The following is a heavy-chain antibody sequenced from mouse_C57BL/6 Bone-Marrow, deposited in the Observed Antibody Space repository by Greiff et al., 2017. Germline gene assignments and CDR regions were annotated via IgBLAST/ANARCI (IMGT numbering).Heavy chain of an antibody. J-gene: IGHJ4*01. CDR3: ARDGSSYGAMDY. CDR1: GYSITSGYY. V-gene: IGHV3-6*01. Sequence: ESGPGLVKPSQSLSLTCSVTGYSITSGYYWNWIRQFPGNKLEWMGYISYDGSNNYNPSLKNRISITRDTSKNQFFLKLNSVTTEDTATYYCARDGSSYGAMDYWGQGTSVTVSS. D-gene: IGHD1-1*01. CDR2: ISYDGSN.